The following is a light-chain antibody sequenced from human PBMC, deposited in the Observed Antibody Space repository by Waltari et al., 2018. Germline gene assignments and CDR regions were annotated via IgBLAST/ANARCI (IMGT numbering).Light chain of an antibody. V-gene: IGKV3-20*01. CDR1: QSVSSSY. Sequence: EIVLTQSPRTLPLSQGAIATLSCRASQSVSSSYLAWYQQKPGQAPRLLIYGASSRATGIPDRFSGSGSGTDFTLTISRLEPEDFAVYYCQQYGSSALTFGGGTKVEIK. J-gene: IGKJ4*01. CDR3: QQYGSSALT. CDR2: GAS.